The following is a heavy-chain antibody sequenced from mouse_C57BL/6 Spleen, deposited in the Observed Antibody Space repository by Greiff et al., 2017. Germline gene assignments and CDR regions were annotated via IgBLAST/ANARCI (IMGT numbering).Heavy chain of an antibody. CDR2: IWSGGST. J-gene: IGHJ1*03. CDR3: ARKELGRGYFDV. Sequence: QVQLKESGPGLVQPSQSLSITCTVSGFSLTSYGVHWVRQSPGKGLEWLGVIWSGGSTDYNAAFISRLSISKDNSKSQVVFKMNSLQADDTAIYYCARKELGRGYFDVWGTGTTVTVSS. V-gene: IGHV2-2*01. D-gene: IGHD4-1*01. CDR1: GFSLTSYG.